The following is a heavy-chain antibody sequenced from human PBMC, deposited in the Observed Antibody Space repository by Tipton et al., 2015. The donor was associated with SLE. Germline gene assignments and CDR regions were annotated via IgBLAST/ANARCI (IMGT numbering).Heavy chain of an antibody. D-gene: IGHD3-3*01. CDR2: IKQDGSEK. CDR1: GFTFSSYW. Sequence: GSLRLSCAASGFTFSSYWMSWVRQAPGKGLEWVANIKQDGSEKYYVDSVKGRFTISRDNAKNSLYLQMNSLRAEDTAVYYCARGITIFGVVNYYFDYWGQGTLVTVSS. V-gene: IGHV3-7*01. CDR3: ARGITIFGVVNYYFDY. J-gene: IGHJ4*02.